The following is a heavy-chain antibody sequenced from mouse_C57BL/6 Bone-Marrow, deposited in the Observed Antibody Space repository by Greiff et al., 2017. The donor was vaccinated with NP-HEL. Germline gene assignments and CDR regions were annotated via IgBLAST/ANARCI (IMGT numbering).Heavy chain of an antibody. D-gene: IGHD3-2*02. CDR3: ARDQALTY. Sequence: EVKVEESGPGLVKPSQSLSLTCSVTGYSITSGYYWNWIRQFPGNKLEWMGYISYDGSNNYNPSLKNRISITRDTSKNQFFLKLNSVTTEDTATYYCARDQALTYWGQGTTLTVSS. CDR1: GYSITSGYY. V-gene: IGHV3-6*01. J-gene: IGHJ2*01. CDR2: ISYDGSN.